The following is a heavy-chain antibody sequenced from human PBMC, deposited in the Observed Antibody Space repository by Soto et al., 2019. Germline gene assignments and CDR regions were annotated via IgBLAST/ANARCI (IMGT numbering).Heavy chain of an antibody. Sequence: GASVKVSCKASGYTFTSYYMHWVRQAPGQGLEWMGIINPSGGSTSYAQKFQGRVTMTRGTSTSTVYMELSSLRSEDTAVYYCARDIVVVVAPPGQGGFDPWGQGTLVTVSS. CDR2: INPSGGST. V-gene: IGHV1-46*01. J-gene: IGHJ5*02. CDR1: GYTFTSYY. CDR3: ARDIVVVVAPPGQGGFDP. D-gene: IGHD2-15*01.